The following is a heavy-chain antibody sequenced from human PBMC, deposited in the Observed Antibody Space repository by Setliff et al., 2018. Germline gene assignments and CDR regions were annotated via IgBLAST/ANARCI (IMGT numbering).Heavy chain of an antibody. V-gene: IGHV4-61*09. D-gene: IGHD3-3*01. CDR1: GDSISSRRNY. CDR3: ARMSGFQYIDV. J-gene: IGHJ6*03. Sequence: LSETLSLPCTVSGDSISSRRNYWGWFRQPAGKELEWIGQIYTSWSTNYNPSLKSRVTISLDTSKNQFSLSLTSVTAEDTAVYYCARMSGFQYIDVWDKGTTVTVSS. CDR2: IYTSWST.